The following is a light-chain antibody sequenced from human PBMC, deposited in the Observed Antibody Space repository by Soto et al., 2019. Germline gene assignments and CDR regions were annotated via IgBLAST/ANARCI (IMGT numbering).Light chain of an antibody. CDR3: AAWDDSLNALV. CDR2: SNN. V-gene: IGLV1-44*01. J-gene: IGLJ3*02. Sequence: QAVVTQPPSASGTPGQRVTISCSGGTSNIGTNTVNWFQQLPGTAPKLLLYSNNQRPSGVPDRFSGSKSGTSASLAISGLQSEDEADYYCAAWDDSLNALVFGGGTKLTVL. CDR1: TSNIGTNT.